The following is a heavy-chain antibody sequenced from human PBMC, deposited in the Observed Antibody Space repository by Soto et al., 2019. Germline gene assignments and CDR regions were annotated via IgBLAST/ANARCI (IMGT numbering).Heavy chain of an antibody. J-gene: IGHJ6*02. CDR3: ARGQGQVVVTTNAMDV. V-gene: IGHV4-59*01. CDR2: IYYSGST. Sequence: SETLSLTCTVSGGSISSYYWSWIRQPPGKGLEWIGYIYYSGSTNYNPSLKSRVTMTTDTSTNTVYMELSNLKSEDTAVFFCARGQGQVVVTTNAMDVWGQGTTVTVSS. CDR1: GGSISSYY. D-gene: IGHD3-22*01.